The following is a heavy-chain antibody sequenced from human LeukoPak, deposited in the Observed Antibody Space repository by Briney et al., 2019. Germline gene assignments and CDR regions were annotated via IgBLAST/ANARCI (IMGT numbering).Heavy chain of an antibody. CDR3: ARVPAPYYDSSAYLDY. D-gene: IGHD3-22*01. Sequence: PSETLSLTCTVSGGSISSSSYYWGWIRQPPGKGLEWIGSIYYSGSTYYNPSLKSRVTISVDTSKNQFSLKLSSVTAADTAVYYCARVPAPYYDSSAYLDYWGQGILVTVSS. V-gene: IGHV4-39*01. CDR2: IYYSGST. J-gene: IGHJ4*02. CDR1: GGSISSSSYY.